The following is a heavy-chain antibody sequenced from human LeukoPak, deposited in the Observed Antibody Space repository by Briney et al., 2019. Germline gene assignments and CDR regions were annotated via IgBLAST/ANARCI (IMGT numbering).Heavy chain of an antibody. J-gene: IGHJ4*02. Sequence: PGRSLRLSCAASGFTFSSYAMHWVRQAPGKGLEWVAVISYDGSNKYYADSVKGRFTISRDNSKNTLYLQMNSLRAEDTAVYYCARDFSYSSSGVFDYWGQGTLVTVSS. CDR1: GFTFSSYA. V-gene: IGHV3-30-3*01. CDR2: ISYDGSNK. D-gene: IGHD6-6*01. CDR3: ARDFSYSSSGVFDY.